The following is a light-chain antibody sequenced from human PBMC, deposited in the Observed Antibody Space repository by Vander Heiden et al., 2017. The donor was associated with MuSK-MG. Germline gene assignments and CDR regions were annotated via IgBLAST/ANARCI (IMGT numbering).Light chain of an antibody. CDR2: AAS. Sequence: EIVLTQSPATLSLSPGERATLSCRASQSVSSYLAWYQQKPGQAPRLLIYAASNRATGIPARFSGSGSGTDFTLTISSLEPEDFAVYYCQQHNDWRWTFGPGTKVEI. V-gene: IGKV3-11*01. CDR3: QQHNDWRWT. J-gene: IGKJ1*01. CDR1: QSVSSY.